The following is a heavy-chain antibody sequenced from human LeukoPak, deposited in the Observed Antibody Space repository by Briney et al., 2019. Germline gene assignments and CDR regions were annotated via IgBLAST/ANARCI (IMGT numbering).Heavy chain of an antibody. D-gene: IGHD2-2*01. Sequence: GGSLRLSCAASGFTFSSYAMSWVRQAPGKGLEWVSAISGSGGSTYYADSVKGRFTISRDNSKNTLYLQMNSLRAEDTAVYYCAKDLTDIVVVPAAPYYYYYGMDVWGQGTTVTVSS. J-gene: IGHJ6*02. CDR2: ISGSGGST. V-gene: IGHV3-23*01. CDR3: AKDLTDIVVVPAAPYYYYYGMDV. CDR1: GFTFSSYA.